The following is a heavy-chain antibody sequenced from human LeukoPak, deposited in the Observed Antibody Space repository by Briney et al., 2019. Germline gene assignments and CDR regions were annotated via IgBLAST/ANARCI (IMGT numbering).Heavy chain of an antibody. CDR3: AHMTYYYDSSGPRRGYFDL. CDR2: INPSSGGT. D-gene: IGHD3-22*01. CDR1: GYTFTGYY. V-gene: IGHV1-2*02. Sequence: GASVKVSCKASGYTFTGYYMHWVRQAPGQGLEWMGWINPSSGGTNYAQKFQGRVTMTRDTSISTAYMELSRLRSDDAAVYYCAHMTYYYDSSGPRRGYFDLWGRGTLVTVSS. J-gene: IGHJ2*01.